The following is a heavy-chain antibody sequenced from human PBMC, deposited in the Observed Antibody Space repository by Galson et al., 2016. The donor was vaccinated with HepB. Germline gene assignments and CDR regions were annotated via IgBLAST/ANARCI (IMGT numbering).Heavy chain of an antibody. Sequence: SLRLSCAASGFTFSSSGMHWVRQAPGKGLEWVAVISYDGTNTHYRDSVKGRFTISRDNSKHTLYLQMNSLRAEDTAVYYCAKDATVFGVQPFDYWGQGTLVTVSS. D-gene: IGHD3-3*01. V-gene: IGHV3-30*18. CDR3: AKDATVFGVQPFDY. CDR2: ISYDGTNT. CDR1: GFTFSSSG. J-gene: IGHJ4*02.